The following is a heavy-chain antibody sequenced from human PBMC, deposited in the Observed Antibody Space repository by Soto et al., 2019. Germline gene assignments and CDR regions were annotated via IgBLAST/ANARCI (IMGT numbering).Heavy chain of an antibody. CDR2: IRDSGTT. J-gene: IGHJ5*02. D-gene: IGHD6-19*01. Sequence: QVQLQESGPGLVKPSETLSLICTVSGDSMKTYAWTWIRQPPGKGLEWIGFIRDSGTTNYNPSLRARVTMSIDTSKRSFSLTLRSVNAADTPVYYCAREDSSGWVQWLDPWGQGILVTVSS. V-gene: IGHV4-59*01. CDR3: AREDSSGWVQWLDP. CDR1: GDSMKTYA.